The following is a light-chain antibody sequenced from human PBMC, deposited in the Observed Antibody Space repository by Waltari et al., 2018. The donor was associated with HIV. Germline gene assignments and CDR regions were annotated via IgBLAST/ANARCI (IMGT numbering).Light chain of an antibody. CDR2: WAS. CDR3: QQYYSTPT. J-gene: IGKJ1*01. V-gene: IGKV4-1*01. Sequence: DIVMTQSPDSLAVSLGERATINCKSSQSVLYSSNNKNYLAWYQQKPGQPPKLLIYWASTRESGFPDRFSGSGSETDFTLTISSLQAEDVAVYYCQQYYSTPTFGQGTKVEIK. CDR1: QSVLYSSNNKNY.